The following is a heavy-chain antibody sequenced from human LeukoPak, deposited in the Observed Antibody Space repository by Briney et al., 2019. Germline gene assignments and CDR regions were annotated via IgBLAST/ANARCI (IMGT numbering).Heavy chain of an antibody. D-gene: IGHD3-3*01. V-gene: IGHV4-34*01. CDR1: GGSFSGYY. CDR2: INHSGST. J-gene: IGHJ6*04. CDR3: ARGHRRITIFRVDLGV. Sequence: SETLSLTCAVYGGSFSGYYWSWIRQPPGKGLEWIGEINHSGSTNYNPSLKSRVTISVDTSKNQFSLKLSSVTAADTAVYYCARGHRRITIFRVDLGVWGKGTTVTVSS.